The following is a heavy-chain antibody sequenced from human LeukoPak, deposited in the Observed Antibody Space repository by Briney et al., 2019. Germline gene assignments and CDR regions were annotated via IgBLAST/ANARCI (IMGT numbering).Heavy chain of an antibody. CDR3: ARDPTSLAHNWFVP. V-gene: IGHV1-2*02. CDR1: GYSFSDYC. CDR2: INPNSGGT. D-gene: IGHD5-24*01. J-gene: IGHJ5*02. Sequence: ASLKVSCKASGYSFSDYCLHWVRQAQGPGLEWMGWINPNSGGTNYAQKFQDRVTITRDTSISTAYMQLSRLRSDDTTVYYCARDPTSLAHNWFVPWGQGTLVTVSS.